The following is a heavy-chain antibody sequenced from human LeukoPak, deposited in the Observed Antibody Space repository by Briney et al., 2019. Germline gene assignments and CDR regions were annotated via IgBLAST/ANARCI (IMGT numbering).Heavy chain of an antibody. Sequence: GGSLRRSCAVAGFTVCSSYMTWVRPAPGKRLEWGSLIYPDRNTYYTESVQGRFTISRDNSKNTLYLQMSSLRAADTAVYYCVRAGTYYNGRFYYDKWGQGTLVTVSS. V-gene: IGHV3-53*01. CDR1: GFTVCSSY. J-gene: IGHJ4*02. D-gene: IGHD3-10*01. CDR3: VRAGTYYNGRFYYDK. CDR2: IYPDRNT.